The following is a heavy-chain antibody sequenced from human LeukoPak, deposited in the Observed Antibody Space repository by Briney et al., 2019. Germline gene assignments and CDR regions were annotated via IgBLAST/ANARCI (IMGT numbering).Heavy chain of an antibody. CDR3: ARVYDSSGYYSGTH. V-gene: IGHV4-39*07. J-gene: IGHJ4*02. D-gene: IGHD3-22*01. CDR2: MYSSGST. Sequence: PSETLSLTCSVSGGSISSSSDYWGWIRQPPGKGLEWIGGMYSSGSTYYNPSLKSRVTMSVDTSKNQFSLKLNSVTAADTAVYYCARVYDSSGYYSGTHWGQGTLVTVSS. CDR1: GGSISSSSDY.